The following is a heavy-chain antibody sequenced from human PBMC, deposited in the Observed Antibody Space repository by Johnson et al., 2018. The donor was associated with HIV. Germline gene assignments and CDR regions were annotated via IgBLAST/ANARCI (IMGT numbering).Heavy chain of an antibody. J-gene: IGHJ3*02. D-gene: IGHD3-22*01. Sequence: QEQLVESGGVVVQPGGSLRLSSAASGFTFSDYYMSWIRQAPGKGLECVAVISFDGSNKYYADSVKGRFTISRDNSKNTLYLQMNSLRAEDTAVYYCARDYYYFDSRAYDDAFDIWGQGTMVTVSS. V-gene: IGHV3-30*03. CDR3: ARDYYYFDSRAYDDAFDI. CDR1: GFTFSDYY. CDR2: ISFDGSNK.